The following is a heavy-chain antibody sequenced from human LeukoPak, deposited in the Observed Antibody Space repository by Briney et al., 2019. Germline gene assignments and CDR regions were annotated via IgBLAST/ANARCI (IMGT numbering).Heavy chain of an antibody. CDR2: LSGSGGST. Sequence: PGRSLRLSCAASGFTFNSYAMSWVRQAPGEGLEWVSGLSGSGGSTYYGDSVKGRFTISRDNSKNTLYLQMDSLRAEDTAVYYCAKVVVGIFDNWGQGTLVTVSS. CDR1: GFTFNSYA. CDR3: AKVVVGIFDN. J-gene: IGHJ4*02. D-gene: IGHD1-14*01. V-gene: IGHV3-23*01.